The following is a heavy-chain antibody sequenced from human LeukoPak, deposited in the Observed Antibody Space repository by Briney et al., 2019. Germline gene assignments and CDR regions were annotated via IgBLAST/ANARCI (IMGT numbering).Heavy chain of an antibody. CDR1: GFTFSSYE. CDR2: ISSSGSTI. D-gene: IGHD2-15*01. J-gene: IGHJ4*02. CDR3: AKGVGYCSGGSCQQFDY. Sequence: GGSLRLSCAASGFTFSSYEMNWVRQAPGKGLEWVSYISSSGSTIYYADSVKGRFTISRDNAKNSLYLQMNSLRAEDTAVYYCAKGVGYCSGGSCQQFDYWGQGTLVTVSS. V-gene: IGHV3-48*03.